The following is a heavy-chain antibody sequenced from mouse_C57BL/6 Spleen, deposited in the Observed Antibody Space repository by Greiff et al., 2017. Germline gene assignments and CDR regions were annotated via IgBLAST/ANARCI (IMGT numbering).Heavy chain of an antibody. CDR1: GYTFTSYW. CDR3: ARGRPLMGDY. Sequence: QVQLQQPGAELVKPGASVKLSCKASGYTFTSYWMQWVKPRPGQGLEWIGEIDPSDSYTNYNQKFKGKATLTVDTSSSTAYMQLSSLTSEDSAVYYCARGRPLMGDYWGQGTTLTVAS. J-gene: IGHJ2*01. CDR2: IDPSDSYT. V-gene: IGHV1-50*01.